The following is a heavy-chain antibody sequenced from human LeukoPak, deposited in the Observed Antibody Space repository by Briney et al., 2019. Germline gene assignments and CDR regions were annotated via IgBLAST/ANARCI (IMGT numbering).Heavy chain of an antibody. D-gene: IGHD1-26*01. V-gene: IGHV4-59*01. CDR2: IYYSGST. CDR1: GGSISSYY. CDR3: ARGNSGSYGQTDF. Sequence: SETLSLTCTVSGGSISSYYWSWIRQPPGKGLEWLGYIYYSGSTNYNPSLKSRVTISVDTSKNQFSLKLSSVTAADTAVYYCARGNSGSYGQTDFWGQGTLVTVSS. J-gene: IGHJ4*02.